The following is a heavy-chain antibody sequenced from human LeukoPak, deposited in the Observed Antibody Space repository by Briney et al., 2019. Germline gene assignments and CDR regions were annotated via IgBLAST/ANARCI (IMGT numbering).Heavy chain of an antibody. Sequence: GRSLRLSCAASGFTFSSYGMHWVRQAPGKGLEWVAVISYDGSNKYYADSVKGRFTVSRDNSKSTVFLQINSLRAEDTAVYHCARDKDDCTGTSCYNFDYWGQGTLVTVSS. V-gene: IGHV3-30*03. D-gene: IGHD2-15*01. CDR2: ISYDGSNK. J-gene: IGHJ4*02. CDR1: GFTFSSYG. CDR3: ARDKDDCTGTSCYNFDY.